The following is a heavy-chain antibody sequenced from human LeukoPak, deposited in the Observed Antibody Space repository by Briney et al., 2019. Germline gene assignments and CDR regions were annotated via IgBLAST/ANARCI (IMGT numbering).Heavy chain of an antibody. Sequence: PGGSLRLSCAASGFTFDDYAMHWVRQAPGKGLEWVSGLSWNSAYIGYADSVKGRFTISRDNAKNSLYLQMNSLRAEDTALYYCAKSGGADILTGYYTVFDYWGQGTLVTVSS. D-gene: IGHD3-9*01. CDR2: LSWNSAYI. V-gene: IGHV3-9*01. J-gene: IGHJ4*02. CDR1: GFTFDDYA. CDR3: AKSGGADILTGYYTVFDY.